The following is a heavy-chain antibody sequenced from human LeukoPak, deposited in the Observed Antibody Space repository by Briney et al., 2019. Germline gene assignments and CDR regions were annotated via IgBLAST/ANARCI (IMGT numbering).Heavy chain of an antibody. CDR2: IIPIFGTA. V-gene: IGHV1-69*13. Sequence: GASVKVSCKASGGTFSSYAISWVRQAPGQGLEWMGGIIPIFGTANYAQKFQGRVTITADESTSTAYMELSSLRSEDTAVYYCARDEGIPGTTWGANFHYWGQGTLVTVSS. J-gene: IGHJ4*02. CDR1: GGTFSSYA. D-gene: IGHD1-20*01. CDR3: ARDEGIPGTTWGANFHY.